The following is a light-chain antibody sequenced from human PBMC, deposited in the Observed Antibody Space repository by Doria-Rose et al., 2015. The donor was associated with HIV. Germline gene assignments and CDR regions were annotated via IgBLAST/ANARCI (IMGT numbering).Light chain of an antibody. V-gene: IGKV3-20*01. CDR3: HQYGTSWT. CDR1: QSFSSTY. Sequence: TQPPGTLSLSPGERATLSCRASQSFSSTYLAWYQQKPGQAPSLLIYDGSTRATGIPDRFSASGSGTDFTLTINRLEPEDFALYCCHQYGTSWTFGQGTKVEI. J-gene: IGKJ1*01. CDR2: DGS.